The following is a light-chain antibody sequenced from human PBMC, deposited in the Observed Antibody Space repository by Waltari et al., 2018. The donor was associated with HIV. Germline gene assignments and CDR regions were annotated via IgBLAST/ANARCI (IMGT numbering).Light chain of an antibody. J-gene: IGLJ2*01. V-gene: IGLV2-14*01. CDR2: GII. CDR3: SAPVDTDFVV. Sequence: HSALTQPASVSGSLGQSVTISCTARTSDIGKFVSWYRQYPEKAHQLILSGIIRRPSGISSRFSGSKSGDTASLTISGLQPDDEALYYCSAPVDTDFVVFGGGTFLTVL. CDR1: TSDIGKF.